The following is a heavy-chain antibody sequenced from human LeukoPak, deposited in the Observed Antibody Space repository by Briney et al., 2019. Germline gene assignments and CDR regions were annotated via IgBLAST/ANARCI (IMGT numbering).Heavy chain of an antibody. Sequence: GGSLRLSCAASGFTFSDYYMSWIRQAPGKGLEWVSYISSSGSTIYYADSVKGRFTISRDNAKNSLYLQMNSLRAEDTAVYYCARPHARDYGSGSYYHYYYYMDVWGKGTTVTISS. CDR3: ARPHARDYGSGSYYHYYYYMDV. V-gene: IGHV3-11*01. J-gene: IGHJ6*03. CDR1: GFTFSDYY. CDR2: ISSSGSTI. D-gene: IGHD3-10*01.